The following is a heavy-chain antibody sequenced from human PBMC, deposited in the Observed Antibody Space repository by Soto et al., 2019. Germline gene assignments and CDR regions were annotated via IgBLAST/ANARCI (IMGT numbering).Heavy chain of an antibody. CDR1: GFSLSTSRVG. CDR3: AHIMITWGGVSALDAFDI. V-gene: IGHV2-5*02. D-gene: IGHD3-16*01. Sequence: QITLKESGPTLVNPTQTLTLTCSFSGFSLSTSRVGVAWIRQPPGKALEWLAIIYWDDDRRYSPSLKTRLAITKDPSKHQVVLTMTNLDPGDTATYYCAHIMITWGGVSALDAFDIWGQGTMVTVSS. J-gene: IGHJ3*02. CDR2: IYWDDDR.